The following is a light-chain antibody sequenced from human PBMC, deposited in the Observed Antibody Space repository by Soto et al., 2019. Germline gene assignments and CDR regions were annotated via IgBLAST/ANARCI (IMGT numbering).Light chain of an antibody. CDR3: QQTHSFPLT. CDR1: QGIGSW. V-gene: IGKV1-12*01. J-gene: IGKJ4*01. CDR2: AAS. Sequence: DIQMTQSPSSVSASVGDRVTITCRASQGIGSWLVWYQQKPGKAPKFLIYAASNLQNGVPSRFSGTGSGTDFPLTISSLQPEDSATYYCQQTHSFPLTFGGGTKVEIK.